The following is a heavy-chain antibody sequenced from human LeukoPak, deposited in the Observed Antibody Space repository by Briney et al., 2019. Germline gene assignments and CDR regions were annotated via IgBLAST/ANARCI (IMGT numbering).Heavy chain of an antibody. J-gene: IGHJ5*02. V-gene: IGHV4-31*03. D-gene: IGHD6-19*01. CDR1: GGSITSGGYY. CDR3: ASQSRIAVAGARGGFDP. Sequence: SETLSLTCTVSGGSITSGGYYWSWIRQHPGKGLEWIGYIYYSGSTYYNPSLKSRVTISVDTSKNQFSLRLSSVTAADTAVYYCASQSRIAVAGARGGFDPWGQGILVTASS. CDR2: IYYSGST.